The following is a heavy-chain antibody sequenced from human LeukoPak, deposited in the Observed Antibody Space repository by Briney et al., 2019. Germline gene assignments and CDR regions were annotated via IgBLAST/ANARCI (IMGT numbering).Heavy chain of an antibody. CDR2: IYWDDNK. V-gene: IGHV2-5*02. CDR1: GFSLSTSGVG. J-gene: IGHJ5*01. D-gene: IGHD4-17*01. CDR3: AYKPRKWFGDYVFFDS. Sequence: ESGPTQVKPTQTLTLTCSFSGFSLSTSGVGVGWIRQSPGKALDWLALIYWDDNKRYNPSLKTRLTVTKDTSKNQVVLTMTNLDPVDTATYYRAYKPRKWFGDYVFFDSWGQGTLVTVSS.